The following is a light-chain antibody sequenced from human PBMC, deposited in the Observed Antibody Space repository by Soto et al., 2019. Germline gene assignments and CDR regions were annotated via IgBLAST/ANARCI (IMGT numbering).Light chain of an antibody. CDR3: QLYNTYYT. V-gene: IGKV1-5*01. CDR2: DAS. CDR1: QSISNW. J-gene: IGKJ2*01. Sequence: DIQMTQSPSTLSASVGDRVTITCRASQSISNWLAWYQQKPGKDPKLLIYDASSLESAVPSRFSGSGSGTEFTLTISSLHPDDFATYYCQLYNTYYTFGKGTKLDIK.